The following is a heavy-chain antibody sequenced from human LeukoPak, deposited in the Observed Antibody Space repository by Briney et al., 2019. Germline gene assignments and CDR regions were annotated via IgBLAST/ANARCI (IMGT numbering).Heavy chain of an antibody. V-gene: IGHV4-30-2*01. Sequence: KASETLSLTCAVSGGSISSGGYSWSWIRQPPGKGLEWIGYIYHSGSTYYNPSLKSRVTISVDRSKNQFSLKLSSVTAADTAVYYCASSITIFGVVSGWKGFDYWGQGTLVTVSS. D-gene: IGHD3-3*01. CDR2: IYHSGST. J-gene: IGHJ4*02. CDR1: GGSISSGGYS. CDR3: ASSITIFGVVSGWKGFDY.